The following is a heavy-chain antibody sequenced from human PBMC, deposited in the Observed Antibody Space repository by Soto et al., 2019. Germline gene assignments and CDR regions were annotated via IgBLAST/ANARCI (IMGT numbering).Heavy chain of an antibody. D-gene: IGHD3-22*01. CDR2: ISGSGGSA. CDR3: AKDRYYYDSSGYPDAFDI. V-gene: IGHV3-23*01. Sequence: GGSLRLSCAASGFTFSTYAMAWVRQAPGKGLEWVSAISGSGGSAYYADSVKGRFTISRDNSKNTLYLQMNSLRAEDTAVYYCAKDRYYYDSSGYPDAFDIWGQGTMVTVSS. J-gene: IGHJ3*02. CDR1: GFTFSTYA.